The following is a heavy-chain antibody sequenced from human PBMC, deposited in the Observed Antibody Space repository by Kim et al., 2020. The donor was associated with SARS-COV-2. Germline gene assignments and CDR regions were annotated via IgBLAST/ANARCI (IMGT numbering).Heavy chain of an antibody. CDR3: ASEGGFMNHDWYFDL. D-gene: IGHD3-16*01. CDR2: ITNTGRTQ. CDR1: GFNFRNYF. J-gene: IGHJ2*01. V-gene: IGHV3-74*01. Sequence: GGSLRLSCAASGFNFRNYFMNWVRQAPGKGPVWISRITNTGRTQSYAASVKGRFTTSRDNTKNTLDLEMTSLRADDTAIYYCASEGGFMNHDWYFDLWGRGTLVTVSS.